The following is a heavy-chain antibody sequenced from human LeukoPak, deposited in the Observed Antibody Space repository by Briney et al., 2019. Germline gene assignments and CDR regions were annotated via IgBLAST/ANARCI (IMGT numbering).Heavy chain of an antibody. CDR2: MSAYNHRT. V-gene: IGHV1-18*01. Sequence: ASVKVSCKASGYNFNKYGISWVRQAPGQGLEWIGWMSAYNHRTRYLQKLQGRVTMTIDTSTTTAFLEVESLRSDDTAVYYCAIMGGGCGTSCYRADAFDIWGQGTMVTVSS. J-gene: IGHJ3*02. CDR1: GYNFNKYG. CDR3: AIMGGGCGTSCYRADAFDI. D-gene: IGHD2-2*02.